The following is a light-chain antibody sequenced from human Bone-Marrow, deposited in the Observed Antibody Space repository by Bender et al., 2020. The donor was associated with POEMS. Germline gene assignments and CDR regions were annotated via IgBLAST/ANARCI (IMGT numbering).Light chain of an antibody. CDR3: SSYTRGGTLV. Sequence: QSVLTQPASVSGSPGQSVTISCTGPSSDVGDYNYVSWYQQHPGKAPKLMIYEVSKRPSGIPNRFSGSGSGNTAALTISGLQAEDEAEYYCSSYTRGGTLVFGGGTKVTVL. J-gene: IGLJ2*01. CDR1: SSDVGDYNY. V-gene: IGLV2-14*03. CDR2: EVS.